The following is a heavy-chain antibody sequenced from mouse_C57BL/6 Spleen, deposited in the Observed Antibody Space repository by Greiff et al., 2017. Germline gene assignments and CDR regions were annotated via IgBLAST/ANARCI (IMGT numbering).Heavy chain of an antibody. CDR2: IYPGDGDT. CDR1: GYAFSSYW. CDR3: ARSGNGNFFFDY. D-gene: IGHD2-1*01. Sequence: QVQLQQSGAELVKPGASVKISCKASGYAFSSYWMNWVKQRPGKGLEWIGQIYPGDGDTNYNGKFKGKATLTADKSSRTAYMQLSRLTSEDSAVYFCARSGNGNFFFDYWGQGTTLTVSS. J-gene: IGHJ2*01. V-gene: IGHV1-80*01.